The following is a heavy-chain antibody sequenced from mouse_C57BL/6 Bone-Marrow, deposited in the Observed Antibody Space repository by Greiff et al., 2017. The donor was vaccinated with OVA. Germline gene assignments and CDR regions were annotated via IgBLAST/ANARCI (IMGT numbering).Heavy chain of an antibody. Sequence: EVQLVESGGGLVQPKGSLKLSCAASGFTFNTYAMHWVRQAPGKGLEWVARIRSKSSNYATYYADSVKDRFTISRDDSQSMLYLQMNNRKTEDTAMYYCVRDQGYYGSSWFAYWGQGTLVTVSA. D-gene: IGHD1-1*01. CDR3: VRDQGYYGSSWFAY. CDR2: IRSKSSNYAT. CDR1: GFTFNTYA. J-gene: IGHJ3*01. V-gene: IGHV10-3*01.